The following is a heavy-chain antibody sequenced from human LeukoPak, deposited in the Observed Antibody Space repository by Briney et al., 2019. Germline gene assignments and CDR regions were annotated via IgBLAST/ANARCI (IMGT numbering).Heavy chain of an antibody. D-gene: IGHD2-21*01. CDR2: INHSGSS. J-gene: IGHJ6*03. CDR1: GGSFSDYY. V-gene: IGHV4-34*01. CDR3: ARLEAYSGYYYYYMDV. Sequence: PSETLSLTCAIYGGSFSDYYWSWIRQPPGKGLEWIGEINHSGSSNYNPSLTSRVTMSIDTSKNQFSLKLSSVTAADTAVYYCARLEAYSGYYYYYMDVWGKGTTVTVSS.